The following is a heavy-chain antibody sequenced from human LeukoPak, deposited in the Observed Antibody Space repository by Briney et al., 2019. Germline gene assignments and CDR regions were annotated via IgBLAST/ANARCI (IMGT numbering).Heavy chain of an antibody. CDR2: IYHSGST. Sequence: PSQTLSLTCTVSGGSISSGGYYWSWIRQPPGKGLEWIGYIYHSGSTYYNPSLKSRVTISVDRSKNQFSLRLSSVTAADTAVYYCARAERGSYYSGFDYWGQGTLVTVSS. CDR3: ARAERGSYYSGFDY. J-gene: IGHJ4*02. CDR1: GGSISSGGYY. V-gene: IGHV4-30-2*01. D-gene: IGHD1-26*01.